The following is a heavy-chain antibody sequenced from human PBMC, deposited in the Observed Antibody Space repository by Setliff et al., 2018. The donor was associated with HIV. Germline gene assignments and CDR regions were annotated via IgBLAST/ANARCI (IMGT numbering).Heavy chain of an antibody. CDR3: ARHANGPYGPFGDLLYFDY. CDR2: IYTSGST. J-gene: IGHJ4*02. Sequence: SETLSLTCTVSGGSMNNYYWTWIRQPPGKGLEWIGYIYTSGSTKYNPPLKSRVTISLDTSKNQFSLKLTSVTAADTAVYYCARHANGPYGPFGDLLYFDYWGLGTLVTVSS. D-gene: IGHD2-21*02. V-gene: IGHV4-4*09. CDR1: GGSMNNYY.